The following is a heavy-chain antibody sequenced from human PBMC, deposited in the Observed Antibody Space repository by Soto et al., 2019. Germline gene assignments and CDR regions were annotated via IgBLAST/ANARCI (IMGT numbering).Heavy chain of an antibody. CDR3: SRDRSGITMIRGVADY. Sequence: GWSLRLACTASGFTFVDYAMSWFRQAPGKGLEWVGFIRSKAYSGTSEYATSVKGRFTMSRDDSKNIAYLQMNSLKTEDTAVYYCSRDRSGITMIRGVADYWGQGTLVTVSS. V-gene: IGHV3-49*03. D-gene: IGHD3-10*01. CDR2: IRSKAYSGTS. J-gene: IGHJ4*02. CDR1: GFTFVDYA.